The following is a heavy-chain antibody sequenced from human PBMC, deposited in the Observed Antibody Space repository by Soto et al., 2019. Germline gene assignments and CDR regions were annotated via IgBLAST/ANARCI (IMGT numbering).Heavy chain of an antibody. CDR2: ISGSGGST. Sequence: GGSLRLSCAASGFTFSSYAMSWVRQAPGKGLEWVSAISGSGGSTYYADSVKGRFTISRDNSKNTLYLQMNSLRAEDTAVYYCAKVGSSSWYVRNWFDPWGQGXLVTVSS. D-gene: IGHD6-13*01. V-gene: IGHV3-23*01. J-gene: IGHJ5*02. CDR3: AKVGSSSWYVRNWFDP. CDR1: GFTFSSYA.